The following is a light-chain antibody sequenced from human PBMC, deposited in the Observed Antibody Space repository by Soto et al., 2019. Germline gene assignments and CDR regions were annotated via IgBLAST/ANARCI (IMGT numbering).Light chain of an antibody. V-gene: IGKV1-39*01. CDR3: QQDGSSGT. CDR1: QTIATF. Sequence: DIQMTQSPSSLSASVGDRVTITCRASQTIATFLNWYQQNPGKAPKLLIYGASTLQSGVPSRFSGGGSAPDSTLTVSSLQPEDFSVYYCQQDGSSGTFGQGTKVDI. CDR2: GAS. J-gene: IGKJ1*01.